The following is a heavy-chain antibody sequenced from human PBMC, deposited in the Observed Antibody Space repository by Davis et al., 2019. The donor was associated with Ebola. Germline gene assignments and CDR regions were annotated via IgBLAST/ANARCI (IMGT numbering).Heavy chain of an antibody. V-gene: IGHV3-23*01. CDR1: GFIFSSYA. J-gene: IGHJ5*02. CDR2: ISVRSIT. CDR3: AKVHPPTTVTTGWFDP. Sequence: PGESLRLSCAASGFIFSSYAMSWVRQAPGKGLEWVSSISVRSITYHADSVKGRFTISRDNSKNTLYLQMNSLRAEDTVVYYCAKVHPPTTVTTGWFDPWGQGTLVTVSS. D-gene: IGHD4-17*01.